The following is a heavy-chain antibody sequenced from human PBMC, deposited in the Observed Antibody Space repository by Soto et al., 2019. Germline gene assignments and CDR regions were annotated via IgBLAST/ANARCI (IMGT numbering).Heavy chain of an antibody. CDR2: IYHTGTT. J-gene: IGHJ3*02. D-gene: IGHD4-17*01. V-gene: IGHV4-38-2*02. CDR1: GDSIIGIYH. CDR3: DREHDYGDYAVHDAFDI. Sequence: SETLSLTCAVSGDSIIGIYHWAWIRQSPGRGLEWIESIYHTGTTYYTPSLESRVTISVDTSKNQFSLRLSSVTAADTAVYYCDREHDYGDYAVHDAFDIWGQGTMVTVSS.